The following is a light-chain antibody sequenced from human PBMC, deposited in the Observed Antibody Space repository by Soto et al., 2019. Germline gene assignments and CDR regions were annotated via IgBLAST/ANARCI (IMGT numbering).Light chain of an antibody. J-gene: IGKJ5*01. CDR2: SAF. Sequence: DIQMTQSPSSLSASIGDRVAITCRASQNIGSVLNWYQQRPGEAPRLLVYSAFRIQSGVRSRFKASCSGTDFTLSISSLQPEDFSTYYCQQGSTTPITFGLGTRLEI. CDR3: QQGSTTPIT. V-gene: IGKV1-39*01. CDR1: QNIGSV.